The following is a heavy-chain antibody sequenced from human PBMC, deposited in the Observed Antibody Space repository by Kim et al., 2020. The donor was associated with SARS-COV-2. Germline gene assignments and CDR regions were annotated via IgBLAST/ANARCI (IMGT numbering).Heavy chain of an antibody. J-gene: IGHJ2*01. D-gene: IGHD2-21*01. CDR3: AKDCGVDHYWYFDL. CDR2: ISYDGSNK. CDR1: GFTFSSYG. Sequence: GGSLRLSCAASGFTFSSYGMHWVRQAPGKGLEWVAVISYDGSNKYYADSVKGRFTISRDNSKNTLYLQMNSLRAEDTAVYYCAKDCGVDHYWYFDLWGRGTLVTVSS. V-gene: IGHV3-30*18.